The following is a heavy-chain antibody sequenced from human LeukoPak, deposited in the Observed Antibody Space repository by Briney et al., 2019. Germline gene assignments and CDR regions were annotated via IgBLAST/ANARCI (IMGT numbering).Heavy chain of an antibody. J-gene: IGHJ2*01. CDR3: ARNSSGWYGYFDL. D-gene: IGHD6-25*01. V-gene: IGHV1-18*01. CDR2: INIYKGNT. Sequence: ASVKVSCKASGYIFTSHGLSWVRQAPGQGLGWMGWINIYKGNTNYAQKLQGRVTMTTDTSTSTAYMELRSLRSDDTAVYYCARNSSGWYGYFDLWGRGTLVTVSS. CDR1: GYIFTSHG.